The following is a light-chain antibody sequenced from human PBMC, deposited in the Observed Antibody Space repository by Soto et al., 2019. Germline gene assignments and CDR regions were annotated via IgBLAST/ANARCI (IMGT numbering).Light chain of an antibody. CDR2: GAP. Sequence: EIVLTQSPGTLSLSPGERATLSCRASQSVSSSSYLAWYQQKPGQAPRLLIYGAPSRATGIPDRFSGSGSATDFTLTISRLAPEDFAVYYCRQYGSSPSYTFGQGTKLEIK. CDR3: RQYGSSPSYT. CDR1: QSVSSSSY. V-gene: IGKV3-20*01. J-gene: IGKJ2*01.